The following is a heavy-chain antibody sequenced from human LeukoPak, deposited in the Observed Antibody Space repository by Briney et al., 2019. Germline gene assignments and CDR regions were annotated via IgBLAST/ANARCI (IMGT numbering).Heavy chain of an antibody. Sequence: ASVTVACKASGYTFITYDINGVRQATGQGREWMGWMNPNSGNTGYAQKYQGGVTRTRNTSITTVYMELSSVRSEDTAVYYCARGRGELSSWGQGALVTVSS. CDR2: MNPNSGNT. J-gene: IGHJ5*02. V-gene: IGHV1-8*03. D-gene: IGHD3-16*02. CDR1: GYTFITYD. CDR3: ARGRGELSS.